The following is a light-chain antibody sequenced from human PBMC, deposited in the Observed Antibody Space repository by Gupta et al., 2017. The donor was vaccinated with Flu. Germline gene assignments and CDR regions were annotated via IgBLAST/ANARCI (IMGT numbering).Light chain of an antibody. Sequence: QSALTQPASVSGSPGQSITISCIVTSSDVGSYNLVSWYQQHPGKAPKLMIYEGTKRPSGVSNRFSGSKSGNTASLTISGLQAEDEADYYCCSYAGSIWVFGGGTKLTVL. V-gene: IGLV2-23*01. CDR2: EGT. CDR3: CSYAGSIWV. CDR1: SSDVGSYNL. J-gene: IGLJ3*02.